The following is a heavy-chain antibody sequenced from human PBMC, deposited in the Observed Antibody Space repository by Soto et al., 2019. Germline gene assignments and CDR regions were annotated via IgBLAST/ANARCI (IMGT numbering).Heavy chain of an antibody. V-gene: IGHV1-2*02. CDR3: ARDAVGYQPPTY. J-gene: IGHJ4*02. CDR1: GYTFTGYY. CDR2: TNPNSGGT. Sequence: GASVKVSCKASGYTFTGYYMHWVRQAPGQGLEWMGWTNPNSGGTNYAQKFQVRVTMTGDKSMSTVYMELSSLRSEDTAVYYGARDAVGYQPPTYWGQGTLVTVSS. D-gene: IGHD2-2*01.